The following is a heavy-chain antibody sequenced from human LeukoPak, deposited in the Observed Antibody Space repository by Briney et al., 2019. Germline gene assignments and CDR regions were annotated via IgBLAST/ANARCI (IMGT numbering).Heavy chain of an antibody. Sequence: GGSLRLSCVGSGFTFDTYEMNWVRQAPGKGLEWLSFIYLYCFEIHYAASVDGRFTISRDDAKNTLYLQMTRLRDEDTAVYYCAKGGSQGDCSFGTCYGDYWGQGTLVTVSS. CDR2: IYLYCFEI. CDR1: GFTFDTYE. CDR3: AKGGSQGDCSFGTCYGDY. V-gene: IGHV3-48*03. J-gene: IGHJ4*02. D-gene: IGHD2-15*01.